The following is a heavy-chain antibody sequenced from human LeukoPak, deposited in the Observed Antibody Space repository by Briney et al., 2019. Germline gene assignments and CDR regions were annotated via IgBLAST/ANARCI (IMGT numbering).Heavy chain of an antibody. D-gene: IGHD3-10*01. CDR3: ARGGYYGSGNDFRFDP. V-gene: IGHV4-59*01. J-gene: IGHJ5*02. CDR2: IYYSGST. CDR1: GGSISSYY. Sequence: PSETLSLTCTVSGGSISSYYWSWIRQPPGKGLEWIGYIYYSGSTNYRPSLKSRVTISVDTSKNQFSLKLSSVTAADTAVYYCARGGYYGSGNDFRFDPWGQGTLVTVSS.